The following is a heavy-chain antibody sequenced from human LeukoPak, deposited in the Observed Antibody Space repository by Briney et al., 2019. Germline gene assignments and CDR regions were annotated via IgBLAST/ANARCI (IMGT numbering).Heavy chain of an antibody. CDR1: GFTFNSYA. V-gene: IGHV3-30-3*01. J-gene: IGHJ4*02. D-gene: IGHD6-19*01. Sequence: GGSLRLSCAASGFTFNSYAMHWVRQAPGKGLEWVAVISSDGSNKYYADSVKGRFTISRDNSKNTLYLQMNSLRAEDTAVYYCARDRYSSGWYGDFDCWGQGTLVTVSS. CDR3: ARDRYSSGWYGDFDC. CDR2: ISSDGSNK.